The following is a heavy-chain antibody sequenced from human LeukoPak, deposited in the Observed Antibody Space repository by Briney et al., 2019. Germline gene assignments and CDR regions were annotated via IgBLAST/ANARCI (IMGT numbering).Heavy chain of an antibody. CDR3: ARGSGYFDSRGTVSWFDP. V-gene: IGHV4-31*03. J-gene: IGHJ5*02. Sequence: SQTLSLTCTVSNGSMNSGGYYWSWVRQHPGKGLEWIGSIYYFGNTYYNPSLKSRVIISVDTSKNQFSLKMSSGTAADTAVYYCARGSGYFDSRGTVSWFDPWGQGTLVTVSS. CDR2: IYYFGNT. CDR1: NGSMNSGGYY. D-gene: IGHD3-22*01.